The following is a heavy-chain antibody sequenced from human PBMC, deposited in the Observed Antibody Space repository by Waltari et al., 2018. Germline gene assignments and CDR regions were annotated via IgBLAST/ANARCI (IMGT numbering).Heavy chain of an antibody. CDR3: AKHDYGDYNFAY. Sequence: QVQLQESGPGLVKPSETLSLTCTVSGGSISSYYWSWIRQPPGKGLEWIGSIYYSGSTSYNPSLKSRVTISVDTSKNQFSLKLSSVTAADTAVYYCAKHDYGDYNFAYWGQGTLVTVSS. CDR2: IYYSGST. J-gene: IGHJ4*02. V-gene: IGHV4-59*05. D-gene: IGHD4-17*01. CDR1: GGSISSYY.